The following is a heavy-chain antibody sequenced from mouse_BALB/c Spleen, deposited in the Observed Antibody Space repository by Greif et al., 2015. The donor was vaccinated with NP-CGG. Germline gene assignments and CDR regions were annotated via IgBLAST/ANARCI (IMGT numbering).Heavy chain of an antibody. CDR1: GYIFTDYY. J-gene: IGHJ4*01. Sequence: QVQLKESGPELVKPGASVKISCKASGYIFTDYYINWVNQKPGQGLEWIGWIYPGSGNTKYNEKFKGKATLTVDTSSSTACMQLSSLTSEDTAAYFCARRTGTEAMDYWGQGTSVTVSS. CDR2: IYPGSGNT. V-gene: IGHV1-84*02. CDR3: ARRTGTEAMDY. D-gene: IGHD4-1*01.